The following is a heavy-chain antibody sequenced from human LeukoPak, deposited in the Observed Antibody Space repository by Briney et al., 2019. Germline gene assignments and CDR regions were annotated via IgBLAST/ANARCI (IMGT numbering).Heavy chain of an antibody. V-gene: IGHV4-59*01. Sequence: PSETLSLTCTVSGGSISSYYWSWIRQPPGKGLEWIGYIYYSGSTNYNPSLESRVTISVDTSKNQFSLKLSSVTAADTAVYYCAREIYGSGSYFDYWGQGTLVTVSS. D-gene: IGHD3-10*01. CDR1: GGSISSYY. CDR2: IYYSGST. CDR3: AREIYGSGSYFDY. J-gene: IGHJ4*02.